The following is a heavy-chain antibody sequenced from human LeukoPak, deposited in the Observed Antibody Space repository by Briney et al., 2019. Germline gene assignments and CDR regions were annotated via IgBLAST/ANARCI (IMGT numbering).Heavy chain of an antibody. CDR1: GYTFTSYA. CDR3: ARDRRAMPNDY. V-gene: IGHV1-3*01. J-gene: IGHJ4*02. D-gene: IGHD2-2*01. Sequence: ASVTVSCKASGYTFTSYAMHWVRQAPGQRLEWMGWINAGNGNTKYSQKFQGRVTITRDTSASTAYMELSSLRSEDTAVYYCARDRRAMPNDYWGQGTLVTVSS. CDR2: INAGNGNT.